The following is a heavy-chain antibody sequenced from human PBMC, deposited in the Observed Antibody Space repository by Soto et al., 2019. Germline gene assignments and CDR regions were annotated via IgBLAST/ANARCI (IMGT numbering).Heavy chain of an antibody. CDR3: ARDSRNYYYYMAV. J-gene: IGHJ6*03. CDR2: ISLSSSTI. V-gene: IGHV3-48*01. CDR1: GFTFSSYN. Sequence: EVQLVESGGGLVQPGGSLRLSCAASGFTFSSYNMNWVRQAPGKGLEWISDISLSSSTIFYADSVKGRFTIPRDNAKNPLYLQMNSLRAEDTAVYYCARDSRNYYYYMAVWGKGTTVTVSS.